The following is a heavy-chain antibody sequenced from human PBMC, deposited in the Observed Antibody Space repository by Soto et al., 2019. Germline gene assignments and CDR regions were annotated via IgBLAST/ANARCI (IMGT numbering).Heavy chain of an antibody. Sequence: LSLTCAVYGGSFSDTYWNWFRQPPGKGLEWIGYIYHSGSTYYNPSLKSRVTISVDRSKNQFSLKLSSVTAADTAVYYCARVPDRWGQGTLVTVCS. D-gene: IGHD2-2*01. J-gene: IGHJ5*02. CDR1: GGSFSDTY. V-gene: IGHV4-34*01. CDR2: IYHSGST. CDR3: ARVPDR.